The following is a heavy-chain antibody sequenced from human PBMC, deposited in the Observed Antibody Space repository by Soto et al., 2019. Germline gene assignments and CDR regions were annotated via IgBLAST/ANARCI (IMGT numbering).Heavy chain of an antibody. D-gene: IGHD1-1*01. V-gene: IGHV1-18*01. CDR1: GYTFTRYG. J-gene: IGHJ6*01. Sequence: QGHLVQSEAEVKKPGASVKVSCKASGYTFTRYGISWVRQAPGQGLEWMGWISGYNGDTNYAQKFQERVSMTIDTSTGTVYMELRSLTSDDTAVYYCAKNGQPPYYYYGLDVWGQGTKVTVSS. CDR2: ISGYNGDT. CDR3: AKNGQPPYYYYGLDV.